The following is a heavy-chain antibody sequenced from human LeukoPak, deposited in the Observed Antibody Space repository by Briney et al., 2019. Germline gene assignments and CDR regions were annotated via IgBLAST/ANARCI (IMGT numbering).Heavy chain of an antibody. V-gene: IGHV4-34*01. CDR3: ARGSRSGSYYNKRYYFDY. J-gene: IGHJ4*02. CDR1: GGSFSGYD. Sequence: PSETLSLTCAVYGGSFSGYDWSWIRRPPGKGREWIGEINHSGSTNYNPSLKSRVTISVDTSKNQFSLKLSSVTAADTAVYYCARGSRSGSYYNKRYYFDYWGQGTLVTASS. CDR2: INHSGST. D-gene: IGHD3-10*01.